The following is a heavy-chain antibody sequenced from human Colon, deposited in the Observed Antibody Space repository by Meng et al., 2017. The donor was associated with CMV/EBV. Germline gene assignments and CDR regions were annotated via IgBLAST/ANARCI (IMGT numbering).Heavy chain of an antibody. CDR1: GFILTDHY. V-gene: IGHV3-72*01. J-gene: IGHJ3*02. CDR2: VANKANSYIT. CDR3: TRGHSGIHIYAFDI. D-gene: IGHD1-26*01. Sequence: LTGAGSGFILTDHYIDWVRQAPGKGLEWVGRVANKANSYITEYAASVKGRFTFSRDDSENSVYLQMNSLKSEDTAVYYCTRGHSGIHIYAFDIWGPGTVVTVSS.